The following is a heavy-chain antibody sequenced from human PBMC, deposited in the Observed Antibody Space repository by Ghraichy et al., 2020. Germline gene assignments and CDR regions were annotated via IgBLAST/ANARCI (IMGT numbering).Heavy chain of an antibody. CDR1: GGTFSSYA. CDR2: IIPIFGTA. V-gene: IGHV1-69*13. J-gene: IGHJ6*02. D-gene: IGHD5-24*01. CDR3: ARARAVATILYYYYYGMDV. Sequence: SVKVSCKASGGTFSSYAISWVRQAPGQGLEWMGGIIPIFGTANYAQKFQGRVTITADESTSTAYMELSSLRSEDTAVYYCARARAVATILYYYYYGMDVWGQGTTVTVSS.